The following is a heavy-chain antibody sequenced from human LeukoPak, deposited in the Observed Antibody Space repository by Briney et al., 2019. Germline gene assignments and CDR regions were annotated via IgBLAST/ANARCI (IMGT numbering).Heavy chain of an antibody. CDR2: IYYSGST. Sequence: LETLSLTCTVSGGSISSYYWSWIRQPPGKGLEWIGYIYYSGSTNYNPSLKSRVTISVDTSKNQFSLKLSSVTAADTAVYYCARDRGSGWYDAFDIWGQGTMVTVSS. D-gene: IGHD6-19*01. J-gene: IGHJ3*02. V-gene: IGHV4-59*01. CDR3: ARDRGSGWYDAFDI. CDR1: GGSISSYY.